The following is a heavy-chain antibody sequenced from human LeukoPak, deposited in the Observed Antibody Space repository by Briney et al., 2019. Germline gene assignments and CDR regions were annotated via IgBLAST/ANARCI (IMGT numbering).Heavy chain of an antibody. V-gene: IGHV1-2*02. J-gene: IGHJ6*03. CDR1: GYTFTGYY. CDR3: ARVPDCSSTSCYTRRYYYYYYMDV. Sequence: GASVKVSCKASGYTFTGYYMHWVRQAPGQGLEWMGWINPNSGGTNYAQKFQGRVTMTRDTSISTAYMELSRLRSDDTAVYYCARVPDCSSTSCYTRRYYYYYYMDVWGKGTTVTVSS. CDR2: INPNSGGT. D-gene: IGHD2-2*02.